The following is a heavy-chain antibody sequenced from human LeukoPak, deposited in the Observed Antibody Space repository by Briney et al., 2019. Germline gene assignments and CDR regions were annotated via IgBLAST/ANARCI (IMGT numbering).Heavy chain of an antibody. D-gene: IGHD3-16*02. V-gene: IGHV3-21*01. Sequence: GGSLSLSCAASGFTFGGYTMSWVGQAPGTGVQGVSTMTSGGDYMYYADPVTGRFTISRHDSKHSLYLHMNSLGAEDTAVYYCARVSIFGLVIANDYWGKGTVVTVSS. CDR3: ARVSIFGLVIANDY. J-gene: IGHJ4*02. CDR1: GFTFGGYT. CDR2: MTSGGDYM.